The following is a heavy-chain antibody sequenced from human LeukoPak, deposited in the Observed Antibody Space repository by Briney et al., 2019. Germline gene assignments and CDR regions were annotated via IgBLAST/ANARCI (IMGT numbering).Heavy chain of an antibody. CDR1: GGSISSYY. CDR3: ARVRDRSSYFYDLDY. V-gene: IGHV4-59*01. CDR2: IHYSGST. Sequence: SETLSLTCTVSGGSISSYYWSWIRQPPGKGLEWIGCIHYSGSTNYNPSLKSRVTISVDTSKNQLSLKLSSVTAADTAVYYCARVRDRSSYFYDLDYWGQGTLVTVSS. J-gene: IGHJ4*02. D-gene: IGHD3-22*01.